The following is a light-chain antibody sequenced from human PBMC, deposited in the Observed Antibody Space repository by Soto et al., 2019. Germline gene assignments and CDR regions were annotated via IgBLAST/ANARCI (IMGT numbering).Light chain of an antibody. Sequence: QAVVTQPPSASGSPGQRVTISCSGSRSNIGSNTVNWYQQLPGTAPKILIYGNNQRPSGVTDRFSGSKSGTSASLAISGLQSDDEADYYCAAWDDSLNVHVVFGGGTKLSVL. J-gene: IGLJ2*01. CDR1: RSNIGSNT. CDR2: GNN. V-gene: IGLV1-44*01. CDR3: AAWDDSLNVHVV.